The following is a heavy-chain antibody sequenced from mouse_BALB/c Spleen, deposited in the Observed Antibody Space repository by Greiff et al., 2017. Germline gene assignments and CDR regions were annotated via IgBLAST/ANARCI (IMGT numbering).Heavy chain of an antibody. CDR3: AKQDYGYFDY. CDR1: GYTFTSYW. Sequence: VQLQQPGAELVKPGASVKLSCKASGYTFTSYWMHWVKQRPGQGLVWIGEINPSNGRTNYNEKFKSQATLTVDNTSSTAYMQLSSLTSEDSAVYYCAKQDYGYFDYWGQGTTLTV. D-gene: IGHD1-1*01. J-gene: IGHJ2*01. CDR2: INPSNGRT. V-gene: IGHV1S81*02.